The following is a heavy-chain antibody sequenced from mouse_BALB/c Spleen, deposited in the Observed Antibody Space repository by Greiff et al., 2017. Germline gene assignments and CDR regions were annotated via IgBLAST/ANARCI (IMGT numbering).Heavy chain of an antibody. CDR1: GFTFSSYA. D-gene: IGHD1-1*01. CDR3: ARLGLLSYFDY. CDR2: ISSGGSYT. J-gene: IGHJ2*01. V-gene: IGHV5-9-3*01. Sequence: EVKLVESGGGLVKPGGSLKLSCAASGFTFSSYAMSWVRQTPGKRLEWLATISSGGSYTYYPDSVKGRFTISRDNAKNTLYLQMSSLRSEDTAMYYCARLGLLSYFDYWGQGTTLTVSS.